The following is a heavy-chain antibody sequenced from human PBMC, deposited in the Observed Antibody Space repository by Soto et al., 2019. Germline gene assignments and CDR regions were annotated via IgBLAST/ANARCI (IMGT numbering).Heavy chain of an antibody. D-gene: IGHD2-8*01. Sequence: ASVKVSCKASGYTFTTYDISWVRQAPGQGLEWMGRISTYNGNTNYPQSLQGRLTLTTDTSTTTAYMELRSLRSDDTAVYYCARDPYHVLMVNAPHRYVIAVPGQGTSVPVS. CDR3: ARDPYHVLMVNAPHRYVIAV. CDR1: GYTFTTYD. J-gene: IGHJ6*02. V-gene: IGHV1-18*01. CDR2: ISTYNGNT.